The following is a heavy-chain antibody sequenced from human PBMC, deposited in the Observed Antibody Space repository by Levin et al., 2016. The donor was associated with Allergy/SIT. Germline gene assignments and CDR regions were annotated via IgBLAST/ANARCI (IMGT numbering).Heavy chain of an antibody. CDR1: GFTVSSNY. CDR2: IYSGGST. J-gene: IGHJ6*02. CDR3: AKTGGSPPPYYYYYYGMDV. D-gene: IGHD2-8*02. V-gene: IGHV3-53*01. Sequence: GESLKISCAASGFTVSSNYMSWVRQAPGKGLEWVSVIYSGGSTYYADSVKGRFTISRDNSKNTLYLQMNSLRAEDTAVYYCAKTGGSPPPYYYYYYGMDVWGQGTTVTV.